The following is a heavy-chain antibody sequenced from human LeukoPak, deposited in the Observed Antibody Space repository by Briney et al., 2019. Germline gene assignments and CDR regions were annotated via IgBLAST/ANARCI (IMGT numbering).Heavy chain of an antibody. V-gene: IGHV4-39*01. D-gene: IGHD3-22*01. CDR3: TSDSSGYYLDY. CDR1: GGSINGGTYY. CDR2: IYYSGST. Sequence: SETLSLTCTVSGGSINGGTYYWVWIRQPPGKGLEWIGSIYYSGSTYYNPSLKSRVTISVDMSKNQFSLKLSSVTAADTAVYYCTSDSSGYYLDYWGQGTLVTVSS. J-gene: IGHJ4*02.